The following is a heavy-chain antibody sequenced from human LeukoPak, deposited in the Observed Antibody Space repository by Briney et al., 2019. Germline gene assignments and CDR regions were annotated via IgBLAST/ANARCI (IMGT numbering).Heavy chain of an antibody. J-gene: IGHJ6*03. Sequence: PGGSLRLSCAASGFTFSDYYMNWIRQAPGKGLECVSYISSSSSTIYYADSVKGRFTISRDNAMNSLYLQMNSLRAEDTAVYYCAKVGRYFDWLVGDYMDVWGKGTTVTVSS. CDR2: ISSSSSTI. D-gene: IGHD3-9*01. CDR1: GFTFSDYY. V-gene: IGHV3-11*04. CDR3: AKVGRYFDWLVGDYMDV.